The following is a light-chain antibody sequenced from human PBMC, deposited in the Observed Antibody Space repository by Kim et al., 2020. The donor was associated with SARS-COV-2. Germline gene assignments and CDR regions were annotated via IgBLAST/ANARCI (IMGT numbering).Light chain of an antibody. Sequence: GQRVTITCSGSSSNIVSNTVKWFRQLPGTAPKLLIYSKDQRPSGVPDRVSGSKSGTSASLAISGLQSEDEADYYCATWDDSLDGVVFGGGTQLTVL. V-gene: IGLV1-44*01. CDR3: ATWDDSLDGVV. J-gene: IGLJ2*01. CDR1: SSNIVSNT. CDR2: SKD.